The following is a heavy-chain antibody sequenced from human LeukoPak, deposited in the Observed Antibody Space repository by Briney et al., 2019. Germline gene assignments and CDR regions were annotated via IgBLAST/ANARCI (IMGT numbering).Heavy chain of an antibody. CDR1: GFSFNNAW. D-gene: IGHD4-23*01. J-gene: IGHJ4*02. V-gene: IGHV3-15*01. CDR3: TSHCPATVVRCV. CDR2: IKSKADGETT. Sequence: KSGRSLRLSCAASGFSFNNAWMSWVRQAPGKGLEWIGRIKSKADGETTDYAAPVKGRFTISRDDSKTTIYLQMDSLKTEDTAVYYCTSHCPATVVRCVWGQGTLVTVSS.